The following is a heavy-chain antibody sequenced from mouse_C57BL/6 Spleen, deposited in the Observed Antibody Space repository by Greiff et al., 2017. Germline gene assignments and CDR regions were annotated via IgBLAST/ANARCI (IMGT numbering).Heavy chain of an antibody. CDR3: ARDQTGTRYFDY. Sequence: EVKLVESEGGLVQPGSSMKLSCTASGFTFSDYYMAWVRQVPEKGLEWVANINYDGSSTYYLDSLKSRFIISRDNAKNIRYLQMSSLKSEDTATYYCARDQTGTRYFDYCGQGTTLTVSS. D-gene: IGHD4-1*01. CDR2: INYDGSST. J-gene: IGHJ2*01. CDR1: GFTFSDYY. V-gene: IGHV5-16*01.